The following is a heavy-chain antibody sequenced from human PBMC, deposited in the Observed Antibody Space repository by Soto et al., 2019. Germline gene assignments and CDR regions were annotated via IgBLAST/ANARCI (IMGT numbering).Heavy chain of an antibody. Sequence: PGGSLRLSCAASGFTLSGFDIHWVRQASGEGLEWVGRIKTKVESYATELAASVKGRFTISRDDPKNTAYLEMNSLKTEDTAVYYCTRRYCSGGGCYSVFDYWAQGALVTVSS. CDR2: IKTKVESYAT. V-gene: IGHV3-73*01. CDR1: GFTLSGFD. J-gene: IGHJ4*02. CDR3: TRRYCSGGGCYSVFDY. D-gene: IGHD2-15*01.